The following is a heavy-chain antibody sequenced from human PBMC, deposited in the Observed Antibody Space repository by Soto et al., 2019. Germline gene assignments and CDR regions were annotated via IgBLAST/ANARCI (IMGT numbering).Heavy chain of an antibody. J-gene: IGHJ4*02. CDR1: GYSFTSYW. CDR2: IDPSDSYT. CDR3: ARVTTYYFSGSDV. Sequence: LGESLKISCKGSGYSFTSYWIGWVRQTPGRGLEWMGRIDPSDSYTNYSPSFQGHVTMSADKSSNIAYLQWDSLKASDSAMYYCARVTTYYFSGSDVWGQGTPVTVSS. D-gene: IGHD3-10*01. V-gene: IGHV5-10-1*01.